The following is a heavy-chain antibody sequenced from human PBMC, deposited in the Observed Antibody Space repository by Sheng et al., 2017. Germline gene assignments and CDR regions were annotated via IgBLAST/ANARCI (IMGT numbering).Heavy chain of an antibody. CDR3: ARFYDGGGFYYI. J-gene: IGHJ4*01. CDR1: GYSISSGYY. CDR2: IHHTGST. Sequence: QVQLQESGPGLVKPSETLSLTCAVFGYSISSGYYWGWIRQPPGKGLEWIGGIHHTGSTYYNPSLKSRVSMSVDKSKNQFSLNLRSVTAADTAMYYCARFYDGGGFYYIWADGTLVAVSS. V-gene: IGHV4-38-2*01. D-gene: IGHD3-22*01.